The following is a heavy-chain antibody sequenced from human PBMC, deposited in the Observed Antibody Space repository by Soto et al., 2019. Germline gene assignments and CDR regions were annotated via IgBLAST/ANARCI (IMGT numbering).Heavy chain of an antibody. V-gene: IGHV1-46*01. CDR3: ARDKGDGFKYDFWSGYCWDY. J-gene: IGHJ4*02. Sequence: ASVKVSCKASGYTFTSYYMHWVRQAPGQGLEWMGIINPSGGSTSYAQKFQGRVTMTRDTSTSTVYMELSSLRSEDTAVYYCARDKGDGFKYDFWSGYCWDYWGQGNLVTVSS. CDR2: INPSGGST. D-gene: IGHD3-3*01. CDR1: GYTFTSYY.